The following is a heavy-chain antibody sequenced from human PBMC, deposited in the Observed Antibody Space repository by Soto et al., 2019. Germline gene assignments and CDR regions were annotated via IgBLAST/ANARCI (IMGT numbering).Heavy chain of an antibody. CDR3: ASGTVAGTLNWFDT. CDR1: GFTFSSYS. D-gene: IGHD6-19*01. Sequence: EVQLGESGGGLVKPGGSLRLSCAASGFTFSSYSMNWVLQAPGKGLEWVSSISSSSSYIYYADSVKGRFTISRDNAKNSLYLQMNSLRAEDTAVYYCASGTVAGTLNWFDTWGQGTLVTVSS. J-gene: IGHJ5*02. CDR2: ISSSSSYI. V-gene: IGHV3-21*01.